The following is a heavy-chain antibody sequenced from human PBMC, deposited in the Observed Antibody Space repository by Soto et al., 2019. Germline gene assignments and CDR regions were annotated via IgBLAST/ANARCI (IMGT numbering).Heavy chain of an antibody. CDR3: ARGGGSGYDFGY. J-gene: IGHJ4*02. CDR2: IYSGGST. V-gene: IGHV3-53*01. D-gene: IGHD5-12*01. Sequence: PGGSLRLSCAASGLTVSTNYMSWVRQAPGKGLEWVSVIYSGGSTYYADSVKGRFTISSDNSKNTVYLQMNSLRAEDTAVYFCARGGGSGYDFGYWGQGTLVTVSS. CDR1: GLTVSTNY.